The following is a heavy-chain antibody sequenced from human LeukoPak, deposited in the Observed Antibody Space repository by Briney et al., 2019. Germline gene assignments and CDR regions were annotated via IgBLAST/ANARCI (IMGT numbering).Heavy chain of an antibody. Sequence: AGGSLRLSCAASGFTFSSYAMSWVRQAPGKGLEWVSAISGSGGSTYYADSVKGRFTISKDNAKNTLYLQMNSLRAEDTAVYYCARDYFYGLDVWGQGTTVTVSS. J-gene: IGHJ6*02. CDR1: GFTFSSYA. V-gene: IGHV3-23*01. CDR3: ARDYFYGLDV. CDR2: ISGSGGST.